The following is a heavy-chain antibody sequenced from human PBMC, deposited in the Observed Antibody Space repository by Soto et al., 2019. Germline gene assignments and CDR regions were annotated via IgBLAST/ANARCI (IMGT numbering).Heavy chain of an antibody. CDR3: ARDDIVGASNWYFDL. CDR1: GGSVTSGGYP. D-gene: IGHD1-26*01. Sequence: QVQLQESGPRLVKPSETLSLTCTVSGGSVTSGGYPWSWIRQPPGNGLEWIGYMYSDGRTNYNPSLRSLVTISVDTSKNQFFLKLNSVTAADTAVYYCARDDIVGASNWYFDLWGRGTLVTVSS. CDR2: MYSDGRT. V-gene: IGHV4-61*08. J-gene: IGHJ2*01.